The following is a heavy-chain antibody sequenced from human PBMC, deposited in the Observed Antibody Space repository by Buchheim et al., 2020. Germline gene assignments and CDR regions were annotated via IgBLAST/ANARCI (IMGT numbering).Heavy chain of an antibody. J-gene: IGHJ5*02. CDR2: IGFSSTYI. CDR1: GFIFSDYS. D-gene: IGHD2-2*02. Sequence: EVQLVESGGGLVKPGGSLRLSCAASGFIFSDYSMNWVRQAPGKGLEWVSSIGFSSTYIFYADSVKGRFTISRDNAKNSLFLQMNSLTAEDTAVYYCARGRLARYPHWFDPWGQG. CDR3: ARGRLARYPHWFDP. V-gene: IGHV3-21*02.